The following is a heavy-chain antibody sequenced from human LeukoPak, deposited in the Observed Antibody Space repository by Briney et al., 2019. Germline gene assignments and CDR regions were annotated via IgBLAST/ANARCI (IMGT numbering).Heavy chain of an antibody. Sequence: PSETLSLTCAVSGGSVSSGRYSWSWIRQPPGKGLEWIGYIYYSASRYYNPSLKSRVTISVDASKNQFSLKLSSVTAADTAVYYCAGVRPGSGSLYDYYYYMDVWGKGATVTVSS. CDR2: IYYSASR. CDR1: GGSVSSGRYS. V-gene: IGHV4-30-4*07. D-gene: IGHD2-15*01. J-gene: IGHJ6*03. CDR3: AGVRPGSGSLYDYYYYMDV.